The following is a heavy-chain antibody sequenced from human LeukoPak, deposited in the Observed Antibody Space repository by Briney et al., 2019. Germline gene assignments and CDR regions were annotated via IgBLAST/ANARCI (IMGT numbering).Heavy chain of an antibody. Sequence: ASVKVSCKASGGTFSSYAISWVRQAPGQGLEWMGGIIPIFGTANYAQKFQGRVTITADESTSTAYMELSSLRSEDTAVYYCARSGAYCSSTSCYRDGFDYWGQGTLVTVSS. J-gene: IGHJ4*02. CDR2: IIPIFGTA. D-gene: IGHD2-2*01. V-gene: IGHV1-69*13. CDR3: ARSGAYCSSTSCYRDGFDY. CDR1: GGTFSSYA.